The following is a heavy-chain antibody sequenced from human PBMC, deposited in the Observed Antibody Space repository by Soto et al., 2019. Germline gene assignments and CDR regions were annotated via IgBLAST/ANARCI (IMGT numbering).Heavy chain of an antibody. CDR2: ISYDGSNK. V-gene: IGHV3-30-3*01. CDR1: GFTFSSYA. CDR3: ARDSPHPYGMDV. Sequence: PGGSLRLSCAASGFTFSSYAMHWVRQAPGKGLEWVAVISYDGSNKYYADSVKGRFTISRDNSKNTLYLQMNSLRAEDTAVYYCARDSPHPYGMDVWGQGTTVTVSS. J-gene: IGHJ6*02.